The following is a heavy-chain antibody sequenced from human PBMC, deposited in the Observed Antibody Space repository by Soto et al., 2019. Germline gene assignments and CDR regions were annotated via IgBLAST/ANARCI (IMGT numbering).Heavy chain of an antibody. CDR3: ARGSVVSYYGIDV. Sequence: QVQLVESGGGVVQPGRSLRLSCAASGFTFSSYAMHWVRQAPGKGLEWVAVISYDGSNKYYADSVKGRFTSSRDNSKNTLYLQMNSLRAEDTAVYYCARGSVVSYYGIDVWGQGTTVTVSS. CDR2: ISYDGSNK. CDR1: GFTFSSYA. J-gene: IGHJ6*02. D-gene: IGHD3-22*01. V-gene: IGHV3-30-3*01.